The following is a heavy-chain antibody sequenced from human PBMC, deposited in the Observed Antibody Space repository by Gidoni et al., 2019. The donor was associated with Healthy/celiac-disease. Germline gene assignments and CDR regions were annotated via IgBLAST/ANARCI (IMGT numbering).Heavy chain of an antibody. D-gene: IGHD1-1*01. CDR3: ARRWNDAFDI. CDR1: GLTFSSYS. Sequence: EWQLVDSGGGLVKPWGALRPSFSASGLTFSSYSMNWVRQAPGKGLEWVSSISSSSSYIYYADSVKGRFTISRDNAKNSLYLQMNSLRAEDTAVYYCARRWNDAFDIWGQGTMVTVSS. CDR2: ISSSSSYI. V-gene: IGHV3-21*01. J-gene: IGHJ3*02.